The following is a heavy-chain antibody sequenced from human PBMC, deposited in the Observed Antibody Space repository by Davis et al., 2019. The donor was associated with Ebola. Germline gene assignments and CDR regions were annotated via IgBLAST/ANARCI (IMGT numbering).Heavy chain of an antibody. D-gene: IGHD2-2*01. Sequence: GGSLRLSCEVSGFSFSSHWMTWVRQAPGRGLEWVANIRQDGHEYFYADSVQGRFTISRDNGKSTLYLQMNSLRLEDTAIYFCAKAQHPYCSSSSCFIWFDNWGQGTPVTVSS. V-gene: IGHV3-7*03. CDR2: IRQDGHEY. CDR3: AKAQHPYCSSSSCFIWFDN. CDR1: GFSFSSHW. J-gene: IGHJ4*02.